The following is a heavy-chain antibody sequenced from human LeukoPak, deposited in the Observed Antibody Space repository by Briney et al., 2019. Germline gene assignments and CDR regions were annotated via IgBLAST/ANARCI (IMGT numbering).Heavy chain of an antibody. D-gene: IGHD2-8*01. CDR1: GFTFRNFA. Sequence: GGSLRLSCSASGFTFRNFAISWIRQAPGKGLEWVSSIGGGDTHYADSVKGRFTISRDDSRSTVDLQMSSLRAEDTAVYYCAKDGQSFNSMYDYFDSWGQGTLVTVSS. V-gene: IGHV3-23*01. J-gene: IGHJ4*02. CDR3: AKDGQSFNSMYDYFDS. CDR2: IGGGDT.